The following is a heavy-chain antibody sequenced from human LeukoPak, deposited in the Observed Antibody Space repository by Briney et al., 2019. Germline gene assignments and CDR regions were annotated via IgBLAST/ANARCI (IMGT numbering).Heavy chain of an antibody. V-gene: IGHV3-74*01. CDR3: GRGFYYGMDV. Sequence: GGTLRLSCAASGFTFSSYWMHWVRPAPGKGLVWGSRINSDGSSTSYADSVKGRFTISRDNAKNTLYLQMNSLRAEDTAVYYCGRGFYYGMDVWGQGTTVTVSS. CDR1: GFTFSSYW. CDR2: INSDGSST. J-gene: IGHJ6*02.